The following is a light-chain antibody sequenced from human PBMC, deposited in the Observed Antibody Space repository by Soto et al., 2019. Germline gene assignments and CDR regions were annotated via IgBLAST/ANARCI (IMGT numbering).Light chain of an antibody. V-gene: IGKV1-39*01. Sequence: DIQMTQSPSSLSASVGDRVTITCRTSRSVGNYLNWYHHKPGRAPKVLIYAASTLQRGVPSRFSGSGSGTDFTLTISTLQPEDFATDYCQQSLSAPLTFGQGTKVEVK. CDR3: QQSLSAPLT. CDR2: AAS. J-gene: IGKJ1*01. CDR1: RSVGNY.